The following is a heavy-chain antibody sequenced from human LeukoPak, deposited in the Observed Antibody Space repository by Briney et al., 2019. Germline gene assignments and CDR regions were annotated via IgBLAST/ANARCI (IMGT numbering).Heavy chain of an antibody. D-gene: IGHD3-16*02. V-gene: IGHV3-7*01. CDR3: AGVRYDYVWGSYRIYFDY. J-gene: IGHJ4*02. CDR1: GFTFSSYW. CDR2: IKQDGSEK. Sequence: GGSLRLSCAASGFTFSSYWMSWVRQAPGKGLEWVANIKQDGSEKYYVDSVKGRFTISRDNAKNSLYLQMNSLRAEDTAVYYCAGVRYDYVWGSYRIYFDYWGQGTLVTVSS.